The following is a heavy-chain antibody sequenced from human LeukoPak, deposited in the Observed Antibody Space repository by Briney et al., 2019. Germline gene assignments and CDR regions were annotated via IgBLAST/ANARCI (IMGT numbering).Heavy chain of an antibody. V-gene: IGHV3-33*01. CDR1: GFPFSGSG. Sequence: AGSSLRLSCAASGFPFSGSGMHWVRQAPGKGLEWVAVIWYDGSHQYYAGSVKGRFTISRDNSKNTLDLQMNSLRAEDTAVYYCARDKSDYYDSSGYYLSFDYWGQGTLVTVSS. J-gene: IGHJ4*02. CDR2: IWYDGSHQ. D-gene: IGHD3-22*01. CDR3: ARDKSDYYDSSGYYLSFDY.